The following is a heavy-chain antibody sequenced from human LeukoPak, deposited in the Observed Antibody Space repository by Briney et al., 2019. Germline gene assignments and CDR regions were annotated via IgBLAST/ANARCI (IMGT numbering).Heavy chain of an antibody. D-gene: IGHD1-14*01. CDR1: GFTFSSYS. Sequence: GGSLRLSCAASGFTFSSYSMNWVRQAPGKGLEWVSSISSSSSYIYYADSVKGRFTISRDNFRNTLFLQMNSLTSDDTAVYYCARDLVEVRYNYYYYMDVWGKGTTV. J-gene: IGHJ6*03. V-gene: IGHV3-21*01. CDR2: ISSSSSYI. CDR3: ARDLVEVRYNYYYYMDV.